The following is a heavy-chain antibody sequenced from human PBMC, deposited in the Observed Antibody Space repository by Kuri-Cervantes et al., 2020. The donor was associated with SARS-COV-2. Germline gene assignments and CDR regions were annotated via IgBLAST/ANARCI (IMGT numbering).Heavy chain of an antibody. CDR2: IYYSGST. V-gene: IGHV4-39*01. D-gene: IGHD6-13*01. CDR3: VRAAAGIYYFDY. CDR1: GDSISSNSYF. J-gene: IGHJ4*02. Sequence: SETLSLTCTVSGDSISSNSYFWGWIRQPPGRGLEWFGNIYYSGSTYYNPSLKSRVTISVDTSKKQFSLKLSSVTAADTAIYYCVRAAAGIYYFDYWGQGTLVTVSS.